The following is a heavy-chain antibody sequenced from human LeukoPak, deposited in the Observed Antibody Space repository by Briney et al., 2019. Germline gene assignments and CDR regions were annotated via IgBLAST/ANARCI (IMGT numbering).Heavy chain of an antibody. CDR1: GGSISSYY. CDR2: IYISGSA. V-gene: IGHV4-4*07. J-gene: IGHJ4*02. Sequence: LESLSLTCTVSGGSISSYYWSWIRQPAGKGLEWIGRIYISGSANYNPSLNGRVTMSVDTSKNQFSLKMSSVTAADTAVYYCARVKQGGIFDYWGQGTLVTVSS. CDR3: ARVKQGGIFDY. D-gene: IGHD1/OR15-1a*01.